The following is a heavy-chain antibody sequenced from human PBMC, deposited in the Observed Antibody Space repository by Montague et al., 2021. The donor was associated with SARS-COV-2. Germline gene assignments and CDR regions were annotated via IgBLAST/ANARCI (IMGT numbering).Heavy chain of an antibody. CDR2: ISDSGVYT. Sequence: SLRLSCAASGFTFSSYAMSWVRQAPGKGLGWVSGISDSGVYTYYADSVKGRFTISRDNSKNTLYLQMNSLRAEDTAVYYCASHPGYSSSWWGQGTLVIVSS. CDR3: ASHPGYSSSW. J-gene: IGHJ4*02. CDR1: GFTFSSYA. D-gene: IGHD6-13*01. V-gene: IGHV3-23*01.